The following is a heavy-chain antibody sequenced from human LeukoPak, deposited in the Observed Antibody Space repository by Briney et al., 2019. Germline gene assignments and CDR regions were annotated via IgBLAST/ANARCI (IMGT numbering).Heavy chain of an antibody. Sequence: GASVKVSCKASGYTFTGYYMHWVRQAPGQGLEWMGWINPNSGGTNYAQKFQGRVTMTRDTSISTAYMELSRLRSDDTAVYYCARETRLVSRYFDCWGQGTLVTVSS. V-gene: IGHV1-2*02. CDR1: GYTFTGYY. D-gene: IGHD6-6*01. J-gene: IGHJ4*02. CDR2: INPNSGGT. CDR3: ARETRLVSRYFDC.